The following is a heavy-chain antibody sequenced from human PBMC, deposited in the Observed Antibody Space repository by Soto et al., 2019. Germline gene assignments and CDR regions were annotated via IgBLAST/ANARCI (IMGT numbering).Heavy chain of an antibody. V-gene: IGHV2-5*02. CDR3: ARSLWFGELH. D-gene: IGHD3-10*01. J-gene: IGHJ4*02. CDR2: IYWDNDK. CDR1: GFSLSTTGVG. Sequence: QITLKESGPTLVKPTQTLTLTCSFSGFSLSTTGVGVGWIRQSPGKALEWLAIIYWDNDKRYSPSLKSRVTITKETSKNQVVLTVTNMAPVDTGKYYCARSLWFGELHWGQGALVTVSS.